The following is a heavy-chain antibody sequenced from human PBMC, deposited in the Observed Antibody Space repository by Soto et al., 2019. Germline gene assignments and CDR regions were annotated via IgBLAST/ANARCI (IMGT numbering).Heavy chain of an antibody. CDR3: ARHEVDYCNGGPCPFHMDV. V-gene: IGHV4-59*08. CDR1: GGSINGYY. Sequence: PSETLCLTCTVSGGSINGYYWSGIRRPPGKGLEWIGYIFDSGNTRYNPALESRLTISVDTSRNQFSLKLKSVTAADTADYYCARHEVDYCNGGPCPFHMDVWGTGTTVTVSS. CDR2: IFDSGNT. J-gene: IGHJ6*03. D-gene: IGHD2-15*01.